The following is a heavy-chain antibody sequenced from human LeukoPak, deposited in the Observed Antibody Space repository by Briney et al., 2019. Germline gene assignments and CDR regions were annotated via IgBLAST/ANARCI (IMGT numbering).Heavy chain of an antibody. D-gene: IGHD3-9*01. CDR1: GFTLDDYT. CDR2: ISWDGGIT. J-gene: IGHJ4*02. V-gene: IGHV3-43*01. Sequence: GGSLRLSCAASGFTLDDYTMHWVRQAPGKGLEWVSLISWDGGITFYADSVKGRFNISRDNSKNSLYPQMNSLRPEDTAFYYCAKDSSADVLTGYFDFWGPGTLVTVSS. CDR3: AKDSSADVLTGYFDF.